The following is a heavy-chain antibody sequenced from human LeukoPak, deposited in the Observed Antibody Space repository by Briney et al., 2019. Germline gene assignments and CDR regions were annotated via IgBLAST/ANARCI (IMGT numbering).Heavy chain of an antibody. D-gene: IGHD2-2*02. Sequence: SVKVSCKASGGTFSSYAISWVRQAPGQGLEWMGGIIPIFGTANYAQKFQGRVTITTDESTSTAYMQPSSLRSEATAVYYCARGSCSSTSCYTPFDYWGQGTLVTVSS. CDR1: GGTFSSYA. V-gene: IGHV1-69*05. J-gene: IGHJ4*02. CDR2: IIPIFGTA. CDR3: ARGSCSSTSCYTPFDY.